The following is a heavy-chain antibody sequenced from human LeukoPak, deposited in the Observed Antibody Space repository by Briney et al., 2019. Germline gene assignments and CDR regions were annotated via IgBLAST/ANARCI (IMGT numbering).Heavy chain of an antibody. J-gene: IGHJ5*02. CDR1: GGSISSYY. CDR3: ARLFLPESEYHNWFDP. Sequence: SETLSLTCTVSGGSISSYYWSWIRQPPGKGLEWIGYIYYSGSTNYNPSLKSRVTISVDTSKNQFSLRLSSVTAADTAVYYCARLFLPESEYHNWFDPWGQGTLVTVSS. D-gene: IGHD1-14*01. V-gene: IGHV4-59*01. CDR2: IYYSGST.